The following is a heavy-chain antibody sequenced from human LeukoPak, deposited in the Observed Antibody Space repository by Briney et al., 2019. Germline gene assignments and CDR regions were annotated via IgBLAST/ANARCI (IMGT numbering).Heavy chain of an antibody. CDR2: IYYSGST. CDR1: GGSVSSGSYY. D-gene: IGHD6-19*01. CDR3: ARDSSGWLHYYYYGMDV. Sequence: SETLSLTCTVSGGSVSSGSYYWSWIRQPPGKGLEWIGYIYYSGSTNYNPSLKSRVTISVDTSKNQFSLKLSSVTAADTAVYYCARDSSGWLHYYYYGMDVWAKGPRSPSP. V-gene: IGHV4-61*01. J-gene: IGHJ6*02.